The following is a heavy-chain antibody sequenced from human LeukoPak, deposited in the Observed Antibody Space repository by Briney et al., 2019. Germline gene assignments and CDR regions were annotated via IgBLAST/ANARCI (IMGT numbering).Heavy chain of an antibody. Sequence: PSETLSHTCTVSGGSISSYYWGWIRQPPGKGLEWIGSIYHSGSTYYNPSLKNRVTISVGTSKNQFSLRLSSVTAADTAVYYCARDWGVSARPGYMDVWGKGTTVTVSS. CDR1: GGSISSYY. CDR3: ARDWGVSARPGYMDV. CDR2: IYHSGST. J-gene: IGHJ6*03. V-gene: IGHV4-39*07. D-gene: IGHD6-6*01.